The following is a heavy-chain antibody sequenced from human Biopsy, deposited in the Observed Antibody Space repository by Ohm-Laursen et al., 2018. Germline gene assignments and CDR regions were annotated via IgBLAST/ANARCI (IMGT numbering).Heavy chain of an antibody. D-gene: IGHD3-9*01. V-gene: IGHV1-46*01. CDR2: INPTGGTT. J-gene: IGHJ6*02. CDR1: GYSFTKYY. CDR3: ARDETGSSVFGPYYYGMDV. Sequence: SVKVSCKASGYSFTKYYINWVRQAPGQGLEWMGIINPTGGTTSYAEKFQGRVTLTRDTSTGTVYLELNSLIYEDTALYYCARDETGSSVFGPYYYGMDVWSQGTTVTVSS.